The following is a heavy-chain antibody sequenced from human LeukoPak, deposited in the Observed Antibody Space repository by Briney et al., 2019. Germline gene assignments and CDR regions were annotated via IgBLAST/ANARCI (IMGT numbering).Heavy chain of an antibody. V-gene: IGHV3-7*01. CDR3: AKDSSPLLWFGEPSGY. D-gene: IGHD3-10*01. CDR1: GFSFSSNW. CDR2: IKEDGSAK. J-gene: IGHJ4*02. Sequence: GGSLRLSCAASGFSFSSNWMSWVRQAPGMGLEWVANIKEDGSAKYYVDSVKGRFTISRDNAKNSLYLQMNSLRAEDTAVYYCAKDSSPLLWFGEPSGYWGQGTLVTVSS.